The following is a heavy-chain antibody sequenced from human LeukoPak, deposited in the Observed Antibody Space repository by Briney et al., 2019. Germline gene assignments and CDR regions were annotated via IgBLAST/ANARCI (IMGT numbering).Heavy chain of an antibody. J-gene: IGHJ4*02. CDR2: ISYDGSNK. V-gene: IGHV3-30*04. D-gene: IGHD1-26*01. Sequence: GGSLRLSCAASGFIFSIYSIHWVRQAPGKGLEWVAVISYDGSNKYYADSVKGRFTISRDNPKNTLYLQMNSLRAEDTAVYYCEVGATTGDYWGQGTLVTVSS. CDR1: GFIFSIYS. CDR3: EVGATTGDY.